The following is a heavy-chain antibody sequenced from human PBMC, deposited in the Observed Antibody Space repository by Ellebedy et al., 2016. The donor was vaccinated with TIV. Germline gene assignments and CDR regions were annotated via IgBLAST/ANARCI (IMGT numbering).Heavy chain of an antibody. V-gene: IGHV5-10-1*01. CDR1: GYRFSNYW. D-gene: IGHD1-26*01. Sequence: GESLKISCKGSGYRFSNYWIGWVRQMPGKGLEWMGRIDPSDSYTNYSPSFQGHVTISADKSISTAYLQWSSLKASDTAMYYCARSMGAPLGYFDYWGQGTLVTVSS. CDR3: ARSMGAPLGYFDY. CDR2: IDPSDSYT. J-gene: IGHJ4*02.